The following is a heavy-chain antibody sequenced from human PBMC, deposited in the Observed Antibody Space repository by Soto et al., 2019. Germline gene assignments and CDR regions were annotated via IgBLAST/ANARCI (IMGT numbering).Heavy chain of an antibody. Sequence: XSVKVSCNASGYTFTSYAMHWVRQAPGQRLEWMGWINAGNGNTKYSQKFQGRVTITRDTSASTAYMELSSLRSEDTAVYYCARAPDDCSSNSCRYYYYYGMDVWGQGTTVTVPS. D-gene: IGHD2-2*01. CDR2: INAGNGNT. V-gene: IGHV1-3*01. CDR3: ARAPDDCSSNSCRYYYYYGMDV. J-gene: IGHJ6*02. CDR1: GYTFTSYA.